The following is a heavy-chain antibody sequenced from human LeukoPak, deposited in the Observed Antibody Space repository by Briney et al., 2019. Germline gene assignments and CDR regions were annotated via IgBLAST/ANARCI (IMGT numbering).Heavy chain of an antibody. CDR1: GGTFISYA. Sequence: ASVKVSCKASGGTFISYAISWVRQAPGQGLEWMGGIIPIFGTANYAQKFQGRVTITADESTSTAYMELSSLRSEDTAVYYCARDGYYDSSGYPDRHYFDYWGQGTLVTVSS. CDR2: IIPIFGTA. CDR3: ARDGYYDSSGYPDRHYFDY. V-gene: IGHV1-69*13. J-gene: IGHJ4*02. D-gene: IGHD3-22*01.